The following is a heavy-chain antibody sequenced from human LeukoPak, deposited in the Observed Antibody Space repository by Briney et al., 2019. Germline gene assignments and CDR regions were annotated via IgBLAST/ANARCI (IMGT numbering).Heavy chain of an antibody. CDR1: GFTFSSYA. D-gene: IGHD4-23*01. CDR3: ARNYGGDSGGHAFDI. CDR2: ISYDGSNK. V-gene: IGHV3-30*03. J-gene: IGHJ3*02. Sequence: PGGSLRLSCAASGFTFSSYAMSWVRQAPGKGLEWVAVISYDGSNKYYADSVKGRFTVSRDNSKNTLYLQMNSLRAEDTAVYYCARNYGGDSGGHAFDIWGQGTMVTVSS.